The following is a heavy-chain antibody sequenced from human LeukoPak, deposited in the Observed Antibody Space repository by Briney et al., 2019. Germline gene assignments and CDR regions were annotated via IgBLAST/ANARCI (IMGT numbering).Heavy chain of an antibody. CDR2: ISAYNGNT. Sequence: ASVKVSCKASGYTFTGYYVHWVRQAPGQGLEWMGWISAYNGNTNYAQKLQGRVTMTTDTSTSTAYMELRSLRSDDTAVHYCARDESSSWFFDYWGQGTLVTVSS. D-gene: IGHD6-13*01. CDR3: ARDESSSWFFDY. V-gene: IGHV1-18*04. J-gene: IGHJ4*02. CDR1: GYTFTGYY.